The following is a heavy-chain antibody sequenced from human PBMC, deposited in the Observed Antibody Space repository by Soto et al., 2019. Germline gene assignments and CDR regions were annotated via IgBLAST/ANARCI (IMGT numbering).Heavy chain of an antibody. CDR2: IKSKTDGGTT. D-gene: IGHD3-10*02. Sequence: GGSLRLSCAASGFTFSDHYMDWVRQAPGKGLEWVGRIKSKTDGGTTDYAAPVKGRLTISRDNSKNTLYLQMNNLRAEDTAVYYCAKGRLFPPYFDYWGQGTLVTVSS. V-gene: IGHV3-15*07. J-gene: IGHJ4*02. CDR1: GFTFSDHY. CDR3: AKGRLFPPYFDY.